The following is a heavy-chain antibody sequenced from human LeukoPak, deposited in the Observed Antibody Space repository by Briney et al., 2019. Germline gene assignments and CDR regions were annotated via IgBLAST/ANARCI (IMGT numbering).Heavy chain of an antibody. CDR2: ISSTSAYI. V-gene: IGHV3-21*01. D-gene: IGHD6-19*01. CDR1: GFALNSYS. Sequence: GGSLRLSCAASGFALNSYSLSWVRQAPGKGLEWVSSISSTSAYIHYADSVKGRFTISRDNSKNTLYLQMNSLRAEDTAVYYCAKAVYYYGMDVWGQGTTVTVSS. J-gene: IGHJ6*02. CDR3: AKAVYYYGMDV.